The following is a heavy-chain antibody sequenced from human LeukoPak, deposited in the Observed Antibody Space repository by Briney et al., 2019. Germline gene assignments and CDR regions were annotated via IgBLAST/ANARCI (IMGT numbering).Heavy chain of an antibody. D-gene: IGHD2-15*01. V-gene: IGHV3-7*01. CDR3: AREKVVVVVGNDAFDI. CDR1: GFTFSSYW. J-gene: IGHJ3*02. Sequence: GGSLRLSCAASGFTFSSYWMSWVRQATGKGLEWVANIKQDGSEKYYVDSVKGRFTISRDNAKNSLYLQMNSLRAEDTAVYYCAREKVVVVVGNDAFDIWGQGTMVTVSS. CDR2: IKQDGSEK.